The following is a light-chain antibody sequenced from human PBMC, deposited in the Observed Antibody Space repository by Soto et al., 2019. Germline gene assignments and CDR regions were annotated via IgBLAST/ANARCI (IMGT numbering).Light chain of an antibody. CDR3: QQYSDNWT. CDR2: KAS. Sequence: DIQMTQSPSTLSASVGDRVTITCRASQSISSWLAWYQQKPGTAPKLLIYKASTLQSGVPSRFSGSGSGTEFTLAISCLQPDDFATYYCQQYSDNWTFGQGTKVEIK. CDR1: QSISSW. V-gene: IGKV1-5*03. J-gene: IGKJ1*01.